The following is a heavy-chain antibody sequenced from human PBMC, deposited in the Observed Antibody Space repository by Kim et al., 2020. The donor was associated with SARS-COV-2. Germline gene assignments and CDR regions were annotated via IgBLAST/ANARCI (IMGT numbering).Heavy chain of an antibody. V-gene: IGHV3-30*02. J-gene: IGHJ6*02. Sequence: SVKGRFTISRDNSKNTLYLQMNSLRAEDTAVYYCAKDPGNKRYYYYGMDVWGQGTTVTVSS. CDR3: AKDPGNKRYYYYGMDV.